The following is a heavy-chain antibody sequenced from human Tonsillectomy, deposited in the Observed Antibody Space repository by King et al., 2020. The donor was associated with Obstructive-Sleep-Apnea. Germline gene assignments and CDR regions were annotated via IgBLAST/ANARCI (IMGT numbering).Heavy chain of an antibody. CDR1: GFTVSSNY. Sequence: EVQLVESGGGLVQPGGSLRLSCAASGFTVSSNYMSWVRQAPGKGLEWVSIIYSSGTTYYADSVKGRFTISRHTSENTLYLQMNSLRTEDTAVYYCARYSSSWNYFDFWGQGTLVTVSS. V-gene: IGHV3-53*04. CDR2: IYSSGTT. D-gene: IGHD6-13*01. CDR3: ARYSSSWNYFDF. J-gene: IGHJ4*02.